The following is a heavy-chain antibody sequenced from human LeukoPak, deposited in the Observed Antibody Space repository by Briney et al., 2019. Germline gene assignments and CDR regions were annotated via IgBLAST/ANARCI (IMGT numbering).Heavy chain of an antibody. D-gene: IGHD3-16*01. V-gene: IGHV1-2*02. CDR1: GYTFTSYG. Sequence: ASVKVSCKASGYTFTSYGISWVRQAPGQGLEWMGWINPKSGGTHCAQKFQGRVTMTRDLSMTTAYVELSSLKSDDTAVYYCARELQAGDYGWGSFLDAFDIWGQGTMVAVSP. J-gene: IGHJ3*02. CDR2: INPKSGGT. CDR3: ARELQAGDYGWGSFLDAFDI.